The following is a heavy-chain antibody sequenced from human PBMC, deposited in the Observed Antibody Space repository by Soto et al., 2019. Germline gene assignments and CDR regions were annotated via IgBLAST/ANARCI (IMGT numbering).Heavy chain of an antibody. D-gene: IGHD2-2*01. J-gene: IGHJ4*02. V-gene: IGHV3-7*01. Sequence: EVQLVESGGGLVQPGGSLRLSCVVAGLAFSTYWMGWVRQAPGKGMEWVANINHDGSGSYYVDSVKGRFTLSRDNAKNSLYLQMTCLRADDTAVYYCARPARECSSPGCANWGQGTLVTVSS. CDR3: ARPARECSSPGCAN. CDR2: INHDGSGS. CDR1: GLAFSTYW.